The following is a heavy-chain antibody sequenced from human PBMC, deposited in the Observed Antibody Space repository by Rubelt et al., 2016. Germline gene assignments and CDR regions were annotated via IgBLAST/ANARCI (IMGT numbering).Heavy chain of an antibody. Sequence: QVQLVQSGAEVKKPGASVKVSCQASGYTFTSYGISWVRQAPGQGLEWMGWISAYNGNTNYAQKLQGRVTMTTDTSTSTAYMELRSLRSDDTAVYYCARVISGVEYSSSWHFDYWGQGTLVTVSS. CDR2: ISAYNGNT. D-gene: IGHD6-13*01. V-gene: IGHV1-18*01. CDR1: GYTFTSYG. CDR3: ARVISGVEYSSSWHFDY. J-gene: IGHJ4*02.